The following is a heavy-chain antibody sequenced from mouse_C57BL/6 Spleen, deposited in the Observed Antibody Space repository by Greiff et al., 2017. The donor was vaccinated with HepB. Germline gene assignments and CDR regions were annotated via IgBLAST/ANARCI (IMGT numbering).Heavy chain of an antibody. J-gene: IGHJ1*03. V-gene: IGHV5-4*01. CDR3: ARGDTTVVGYFDV. Sequence: EVQRVESGGGLVKPGGSLKLSCAASGFTFSSYAMSWVRQTPEKRLEWVATISDGGSYTYYPDNVKGRFTISRDNAKNNLYLQMSHLKSEDTAMYYCARGDTTVVGYFDVWGTGTTVTVSS. CDR2: ISDGGSYT. CDR1: GFTFSSYA. D-gene: IGHD1-1*01.